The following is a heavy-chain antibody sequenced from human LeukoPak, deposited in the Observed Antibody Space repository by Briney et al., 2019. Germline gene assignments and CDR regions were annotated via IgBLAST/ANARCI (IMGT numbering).Heavy chain of an antibody. CDR3: AKRYGGGWSLFDY. CDR2: ISGSGGST. Sequence: GGSLRLSCAASGFTFSSYGMNWVRQAPGKGLEWVSGISGSGGSTYYADSVKGRFTISRDNSKNTLYLQMNSLRAEDTAVYYCAKRYGGGWSLFDYWGQGTLVTVSS. V-gene: IGHV3-23*01. J-gene: IGHJ4*02. CDR1: GFTFSSYG. D-gene: IGHD6-19*01.